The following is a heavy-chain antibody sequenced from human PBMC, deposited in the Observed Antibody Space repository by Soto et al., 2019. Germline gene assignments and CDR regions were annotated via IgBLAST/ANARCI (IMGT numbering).Heavy chain of an antibody. V-gene: IGHV1-69*12. CDR1: GGTFSSYA. D-gene: IGHD2-2*01. CDR2: IIPIFGTS. CDR3: ASPSTAYNYYYGMDV. J-gene: IGHJ6*02. Sequence: QVQLVQSGAGVKKPGSSVKVSCKASGGTFSSYAISWVRQAPGQGLEWMGGIIPIFGTSNYAQEFQGRVTITADESTSTAYMELSSLRSEDTAVYYCASPSTAYNYYYGMDVWGQGTTVTVSS.